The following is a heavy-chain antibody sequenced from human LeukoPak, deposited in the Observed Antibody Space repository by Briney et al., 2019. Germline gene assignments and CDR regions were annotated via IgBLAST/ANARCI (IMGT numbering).Heavy chain of an antibody. Sequence: PGGSLRLSCAASGFTFSSYAMSWVRQAPGKGLEWVSAISGSGGSTYYADSVKGRFTISRDNSKNTLYLQMNSLRAEDTAVFYCAKAQLETFTSKYFFDYWGQGTLVTVSS. D-gene: IGHD2-2*01. J-gene: IGHJ4*02. V-gene: IGHV3-23*01. CDR1: GFTFSSYA. CDR2: ISGSGGST. CDR3: AKAQLETFTSKYFFDY.